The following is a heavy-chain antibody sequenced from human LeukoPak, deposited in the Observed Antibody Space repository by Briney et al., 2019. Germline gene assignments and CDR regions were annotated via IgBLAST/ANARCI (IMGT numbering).Heavy chain of an antibody. CDR2: ISGSDGST. CDR1: GFTFSSYA. CDR3: AKAVVAVARNLIFDY. Sequence: GGCLRLSCAASGFTFSSYAMSWVRQAPGKGLEWVSAISGSDGSTYYADSVKGRFTISRDNSKNTLYLQMNSLRAEDTAVYYCAKAVVAVARNLIFDYWGQGTLVTVSS. D-gene: IGHD6-19*01. V-gene: IGHV3-23*01. J-gene: IGHJ4*02.